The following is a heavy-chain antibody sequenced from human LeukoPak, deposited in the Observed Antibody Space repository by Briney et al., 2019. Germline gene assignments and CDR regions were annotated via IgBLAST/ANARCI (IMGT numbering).Heavy chain of an antibody. J-gene: IGHJ4*02. V-gene: IGHV1-2*02. CDR2: INPNSGGT. CDR3: ARRANGSGSYYFDY. Sequence: ASVKVSCKASGYTFTGYYMHWVRQAPGQGLEWMGWINPNSGGTNYAQKFQARVTMTRDTSISTAYMELSRLRSDDTAVYYCARRANGSGSYYFDYWGQGTLVTVSS. D-gene: IGHD3-10*01. CDR1: GYTFTGYY.